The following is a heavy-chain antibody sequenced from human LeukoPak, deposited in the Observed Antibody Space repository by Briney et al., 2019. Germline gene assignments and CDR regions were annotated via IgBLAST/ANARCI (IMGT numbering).Heavy chain of an antibody. V-gene: IGHV3-74*01. Sequence: GGSLRLSCAASGFTFSSYWMHWVRQAPGKGLVWVSRINSDGSSTSYADSVKGRFTISRDDAKNTLYLQMNSLRAEDTAVYYCARDPPYDFWSGYYDSFDYWGQGTLVTVSS. J-gene: IGHJ4*02. D-gene: IGHD3-3*01. CDR1: GFTFSSYW. CDR2: INSDGSST. CDR3: ARDPPYDFWSGYYDSFDY.